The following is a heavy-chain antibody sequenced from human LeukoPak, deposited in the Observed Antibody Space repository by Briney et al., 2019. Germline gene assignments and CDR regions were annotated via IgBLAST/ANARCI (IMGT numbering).Heavy chain of an antibody. V-gene: IGHV3-15*01. CDR1: GGSISSSSYY. CDR2: IKSKTDDGTT. Sequence: KPSETLSLTCTVSGGSISSSSYYWGWIRQSPGKGLEWVGRIKSKTDDGTTDYAAPVKGRFTISRDDSKNTLYLQMNSLKTEDTAVYYCTTVFTPGYGDYLDWFDPWGQGTLVTVSS. CDR3: TTVFTPGYGDYLDWFDP. J-gene: IGHJ5*02. D-gene: IGHD4-17*01.